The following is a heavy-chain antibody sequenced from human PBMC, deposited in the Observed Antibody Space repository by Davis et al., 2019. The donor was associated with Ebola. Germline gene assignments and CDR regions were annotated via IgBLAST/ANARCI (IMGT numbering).Heavy chain of an antibody. Sequence: ASVKVSCKASAYTFTNYGITWVRQAPGQGLEWMGWISVYNGNTNYAQKLQGRVTMTTDTSTGTAYMELRSLRSDDTAVYFCASTVAAGTHYYFDYWGQGTLVTVSS. V-gene: IGHV1-18*04. D-gene: IGHD6-13*01. CDR2: ISVYNGNT. CDR3: ASTVAAGTHYYFDY. J-gene: IGHJ4*02. CDR1: AYTFTNYG.